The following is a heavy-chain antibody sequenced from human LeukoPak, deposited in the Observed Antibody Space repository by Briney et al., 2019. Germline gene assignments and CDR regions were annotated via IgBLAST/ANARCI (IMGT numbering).Heavy chain of an antibody. V-gene: IGHV4-34*01. CDR1: GGSFSGYY. J-gene: IGHJ5*02. CDR3: ARARRFGDRGVRCWFDP. Sequence: SETLPLTCAVYGGSFSGYYWSWIRQPPGKGLEWIREINHSGSTNYNPSLKSRVTISVDTSKNQFSLKLSSVTAADTAVYYCARARRFGDRGVRCWFDPWGQGTLVTVSS. CDR2: INHSGST. D-gene: IGHD3-10*01.